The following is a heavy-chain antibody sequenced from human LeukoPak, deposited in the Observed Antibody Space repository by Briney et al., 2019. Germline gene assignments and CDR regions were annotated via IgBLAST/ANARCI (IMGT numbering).Heavy chain of an antibody. Sequence: GGSLRLSCAASGFTFSNYWMHWVRQAPGKGLVRVSRINSDGSRIIYADSVKGRFTISRDNAKNTLYLQMNSLRVEDTAVYYCARGGSTPEALGDAFDIWGQGTTVTVSS. D-gene: IGHD1-26*01. CDR1: GFTFSNYW. J-gene: IGHJ3*02. V-gene: IGHV3-74*01. CDR3: ARGGSTPEALGDAFDI. CDR2: INSDGSRI.